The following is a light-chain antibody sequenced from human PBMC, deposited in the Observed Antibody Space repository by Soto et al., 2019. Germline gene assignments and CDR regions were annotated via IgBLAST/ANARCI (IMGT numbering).Light chain of an antibody. CDR2: GAS. V-gene: IGKV3-20*01. CDR3: HHYGSSPLT. CDR1: QTVSSH. Sequence: EGALTQSPVTLSVSLGPRAALSGRASQTVSSHIAWYQQKPGQAPRLLISGASIRATDIPDRFSGSGSGTDFTLTISRLEPEDFAVYYCHHYGSSPLTFGQGTRLEIK. J-gene: IGKJ5*01.